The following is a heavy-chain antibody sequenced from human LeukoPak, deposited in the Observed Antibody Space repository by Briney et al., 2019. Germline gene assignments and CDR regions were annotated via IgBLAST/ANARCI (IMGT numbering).Heavy chain of an antibody. CDR2: IYYTGKT. CDR3: ARGALLWFGELSHAGDWFDP. CDR1: AGSISGSSYY. Sequence: SETLSLTCTVSAGSISGSSYYWGWIRQPPGKGLEWIGTIYYTGKTYYNPSLKSRVTISVDTSKNQFSLKLSSVTAADTAVYYCARGALLWFGELSHAGDWFDPWGQGTLVTVSS. J-gene: IGHJ5*02. D-gene: IGHD3-10*01. V-gene: IGHV4-39*07.